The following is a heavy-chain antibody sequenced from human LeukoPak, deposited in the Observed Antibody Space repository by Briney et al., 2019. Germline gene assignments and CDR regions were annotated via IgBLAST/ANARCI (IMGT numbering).Heavy chain of an antibody. CDR1: GGSISSGDYY. Sequence: SQTLSLTCTVSGGSISSGDYYWSWIRPPPGKGLEWIAYMYYSGSTYYNPSLKSRVTMSADTSKNQLSLKLSSVTAADTAVYYCARPYYYDSRIDPWGQGILVTVSS. V-gene: IGHV4-30-4*01. J-gene: IGHJ5*02. CDR2: MYYSGST. D-gene: IGHD3-22*01. CDR3: ARPYYYDSRIDP.